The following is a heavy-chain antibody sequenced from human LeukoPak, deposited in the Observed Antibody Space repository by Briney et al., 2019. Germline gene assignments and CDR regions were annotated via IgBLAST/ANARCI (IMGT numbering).Heavy chain of an antibody. CDR3: ARRIGSYGIDAFDI. CDR2: INPNSGGT. CDR1: GYTFTGYY. J-gene: IGHJ3*02. Sequence: ASVKVSCKASGYTFTGYYMHWVRQAPGQGLEWMGWINPNSGGTNYAQKFQGRVTMTRDTSISTAYMELSRLGSDDTAVYYCARRIGSYGIDAFDIWGQGTMVTVSS. D-gene: IGHD1-26*01. V-gene: IGHV1-2*02.